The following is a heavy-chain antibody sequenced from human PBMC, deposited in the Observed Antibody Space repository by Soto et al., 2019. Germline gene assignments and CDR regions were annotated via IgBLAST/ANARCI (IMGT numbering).Heavy chain of an antibody. Sequence: SETLSLTCTVSGGSISSYYWSWIRQPPGKGLEWIGYIYYSGSTNYNPSLKSRVTISVDTSKNQFSLKLSSVTAADTAVYYCARSLSSYDILTGYYLWYFDYWGQGTLVTVSS. J-gene: IGHJ4*02. CDR3: ARSLSSYDILTGYYLWYFDY. D-gene: IGHD3-9*01. CDR2: IYYSGST. V-gene: IGHV4-59*01. CDR1: GGSISSYY.